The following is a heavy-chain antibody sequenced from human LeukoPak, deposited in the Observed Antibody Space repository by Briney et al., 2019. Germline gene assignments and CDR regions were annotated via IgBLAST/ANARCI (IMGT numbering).Heavy chain of an antibody. J-gene: IGHJ4*02. CDR2: IYDSGTT. Sequence: SETLSLTCTVSGGSIRRYYWSWIRQPPGKGLEWIGYIYDSGTTIYAPSLTSRVTISLDTSKNQFSLKLTSVTAEDTAVYYCARGLGVVTATLDNWGQGTLVTVSS. CDR1: GGSIRRYY. V-gene: IGHV4-59*01. CDR3: ARGLGVVTATLDN. D-gene: IGHD2-21*02.